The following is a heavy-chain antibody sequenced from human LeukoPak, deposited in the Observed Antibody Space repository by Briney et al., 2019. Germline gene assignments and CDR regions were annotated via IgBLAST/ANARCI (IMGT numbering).Heavy chain of an antibody. D-gene: IGHD1-26*01. J-gene: IGHJ4*02. Sequence: SVKVSCKASGGTFSSYAISWVRQAPGQGLEWMGRIIPILGIANHAQKFQGRVTITADKSTSTAYMELSSLRSEDTAVYYCARDSSGSYDYWGQGTLVTVSS. CDR1: GGTFSSYA. CDR3: ARDSSGSYDY. V-gene: IGHV1-69*04. CDR2: IIPILGIA.